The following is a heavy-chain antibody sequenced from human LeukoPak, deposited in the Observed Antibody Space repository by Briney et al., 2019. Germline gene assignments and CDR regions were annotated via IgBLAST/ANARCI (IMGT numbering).Heavy chain of an antibody. V-gene: IGHV3-7*01. D-gene: IGHD3-3*01. Sequence: PGGSLRLSCAASGFTFSSYWMSWVRQAPGKGLEWVANIKQDGSEKYYVDSVKGRFTISRDNAKNSLYLQMNSLRAGDTAVYYCARVRTPYDFWSGNYFDYWGQGTLVTVSS. J-gene: IGHJ4*02. CDR3: ARVRTPYDFWSGNYFDY. CDR2: IKQDGSEK. CDR1: GFTFSSYW.